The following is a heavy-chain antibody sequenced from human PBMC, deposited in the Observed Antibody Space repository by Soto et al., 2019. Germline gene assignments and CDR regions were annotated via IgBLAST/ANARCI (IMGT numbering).Heavy chain of an antibody. V-gene: IGHV4-39*01. D-gene: IGHD6-13*01. J-gene: IGHJ5*02. CDR2: IYYSGST. CDR3: ARHQSHSSSYVDP. Sequence: QLQLQESGPGLVKPSETLSLTCTVSGGSISSSSYYWGWIRQPPGKGLEWIGSIYYSGSTYYNPSLKSRVTIPVDTSKNRLSLKLSSVTAADTAVYYCARHQSHSSSYVDPWGHGTLVTVSS. CDR1: GGSISSSSYY.